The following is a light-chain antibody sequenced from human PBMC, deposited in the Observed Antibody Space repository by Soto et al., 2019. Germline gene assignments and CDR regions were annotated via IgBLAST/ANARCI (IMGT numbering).Light chain of an antibody. CDR3: QQYGTSPT. J-gene: IGKJ5*01. CDR2: AAS. Sequence: GLSKSPGTLSLSTGESATLSCRSSQSVISGYFAWYQQKPGQAPRLLIYAASSRATGIPDRFSGSGSGTESTLTISRLEPEDFTVDDCQQYGTSPTFGQGTRLEIK. CDR1: QSVISGY. V-gene: IGKV3-20*01.